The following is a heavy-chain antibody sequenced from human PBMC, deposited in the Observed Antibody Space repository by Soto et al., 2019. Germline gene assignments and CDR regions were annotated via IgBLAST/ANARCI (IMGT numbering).Heavy chain of an antibody. CDR1: GGAIDRGGYY. Sequence: SETLSLTCKVSGGAIDRGGYYWCWIRQHPGKGLEWIGHIYYTGSAYYKPSLKSRVSMSIDTSQNQFSLELISVTAADTAVYYCARVGPSYARRGLDVWGQGTTVTVYS. CDR3: ARVGPSYARRGLDV. D-gene: IGHD3-16*01. J-gene: IGHJ6*02. CDR2: IYYTGSA. V-gene: IGHV4-31*03.